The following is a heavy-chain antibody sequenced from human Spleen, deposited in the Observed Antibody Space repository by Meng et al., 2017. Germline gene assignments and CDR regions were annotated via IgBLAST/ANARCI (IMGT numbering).Heavy chain of an antibody. CDR2: ISYDGSDE. CDR3: ARTRQPLSTMVTPDH. V-gene: IGHV3-30*01. CDR1: GFIFSTYA. D-gene: IGHD4-23*01. Sequence: GGSLRLSCTASGFIFSTYAMHWVRQAPGKGLEWVAIISYDGSDEYYADSVKGRFTISRDNSKNTLFLQMNSLRPEDTAVYYCARTRQPLSTMVTPDHWGQGTLVTVSS. J-gene: IGHJ4*02.